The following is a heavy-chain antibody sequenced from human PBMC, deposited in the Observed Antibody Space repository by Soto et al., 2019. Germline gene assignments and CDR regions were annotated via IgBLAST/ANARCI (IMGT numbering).Heavy chain of an antibody. D-gene: IGHD1-26*01. CDR2: INQGGSGK. V-gene: IGHV3-7*04. CDR3: SGGVGDAF. CDR1: ESTVSRDC. J-gene: IGHJ4*02. Sequence: EVHLVESGGGLVQTGGSLRLSCAIFESTVSRDCRNWVRQASGKGLEWVAHINQGGSGKYYVDSVKGRVTISRDNAKKPLYLQMTSLKPGDTAMYYCSGGVGDAFWGQGTLVTVSS.